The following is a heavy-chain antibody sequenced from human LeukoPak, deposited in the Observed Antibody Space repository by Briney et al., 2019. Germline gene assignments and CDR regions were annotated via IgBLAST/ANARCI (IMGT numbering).Heavy chain of an antibody. V-gene: IGHV5-51*01. CDR2: IYPGDSDT. J-gene: IGHJ5*02. D-gene: IGHD3-10*01. Sequence: GESLKISCKGSGYSFTSYWIGWVRQMPGKGLEWMGIIYPGDSDTRYSPSFQGQVTISADKSISTAYLQWSSLKASDTAMYYCARGPTYGSRRGNWFDPWGQGTLVTVSS. CDR3: ARGPTYGSRRGNWFDP. CDR1: GYSFTSYW.